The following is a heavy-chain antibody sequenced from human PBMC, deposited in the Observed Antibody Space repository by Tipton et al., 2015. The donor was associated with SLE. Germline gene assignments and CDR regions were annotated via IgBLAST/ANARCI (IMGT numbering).Heavy chain of an antibody. CDR2: ISSNGGST. V-gene: IGHV3-64*02. Sequence: SLRLSCAASGFTFSSYAMHWVRQAPGKGLECVSAISSNGGSTYYADSVKGRFTISRDNSKNTLYLQMGSLRAEDMAVYYCAGEDIVVVNGMDVWGQGTTVTVSS. CDR1: GFTFSSYA. J-gene: IGHJ6*02. CDR3: AGEDIVVVNGMDV. D-gene: IGHD2-15*01.